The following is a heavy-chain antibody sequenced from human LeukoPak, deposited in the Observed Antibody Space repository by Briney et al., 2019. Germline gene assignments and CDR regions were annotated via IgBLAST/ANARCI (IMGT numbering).Heavy chain of an antibody. CDR1: GGSISSTNW. Sequence: SETLSLTCAVSGGSISSTNWWSWVRQPPGKGLEWIGEIYHSGRTKYNPSLKSRGTISVDKSKNQFSLKLSSVTAADTAVYYCARENDYGDYVDYWGQGTLVTVSS. V-gene: IGHV4-4*02. J-gene: IGHJ4*02. CDR3: ARENDYGDYVDY. CDR2: IYHSGRT. D-gene: IGHD4-17*01.